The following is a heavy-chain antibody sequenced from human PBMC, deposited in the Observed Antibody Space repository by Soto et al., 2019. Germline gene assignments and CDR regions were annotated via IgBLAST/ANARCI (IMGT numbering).Heavy chain of an antibody. CDR1: GFTFSSYA. J-gene: IGHJ3*02. Sequence: QVQLVESGGGVVQPGRSLRLSCAASGFTFSSYAMHWVRRAPGKGLEWVAVISYDGSNKYYADSVKGRFTISRDNSKNTLYLQMNSLRAEDTAEYYCAREGTTGNAFDIWGQGTMVTVSS. CDR2: ISYDGSNK. V-gene: IGHV3-30-3*01. CDR3: AREGTTGNAFDI. D-gene: IGHD4-17*01.